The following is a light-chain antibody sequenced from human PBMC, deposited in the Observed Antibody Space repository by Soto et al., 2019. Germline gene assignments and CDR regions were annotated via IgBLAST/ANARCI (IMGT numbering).Light chain of an antibody. J-gene: IGKJ4*01. V-gene: IGKV1-9*01. CDR2: AAS. CDR1: QCITSY. CDR3: QQLNSYPLT. Sequence: DIQLTQSPSFLSASVGDRVTITCRASQCITSYLSWYQQKPGKAPKLLIYAASTLQSGVPSRFSGSGSGTEFTLTISSLQPEDFATYYCQQLNSYPLTFGGGTKVELK.